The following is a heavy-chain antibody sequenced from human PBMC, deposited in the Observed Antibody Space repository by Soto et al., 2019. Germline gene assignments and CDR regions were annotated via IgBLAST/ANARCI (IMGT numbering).Heavy chain of an antibody. J-gene: IGHJ3*02. Sequence: EVQLLESGGGLVQPGGSLRLSCAASGFTFSSYAMSWVRQAPGKGLEWVSAISGSGGSTYYADSVKGRFTISRDNSKNTLYLQMNSLRAEDTAVYYCAKVDDLWFGAHDAFDIWGQGTMVTVSS. CDR2: ISGSGGST. V-gene: IGHV3-23*01. CDR3: AKVDDLWFGAHDAFDI. CDR1: GFTFSSYA. D-gene: IGHD3-10*01.